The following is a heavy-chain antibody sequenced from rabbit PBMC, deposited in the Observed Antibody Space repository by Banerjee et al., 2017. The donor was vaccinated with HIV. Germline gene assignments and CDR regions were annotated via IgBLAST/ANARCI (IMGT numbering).Heavy chain of an antibody. V-gene: IGHV1S40*01. CDR3: ARDAGAAASGPDYFDL. D-gene: IGHD4-2*01. J-gene: IGHJ4*01. CDR1: GFDLSSYYY. Sequence: QSLEESGGDLVKPGASLTLTCTASGFDLSSYYYMCWVRQAPGKGLEWIACIYAGSSGITYYASWAKGRFTISKTSSTTVTLQMTSLTAADTATYFCARDAGAAASGPDYFDLWGPGTLVTVS. CDR2: IYAGSSGIT.